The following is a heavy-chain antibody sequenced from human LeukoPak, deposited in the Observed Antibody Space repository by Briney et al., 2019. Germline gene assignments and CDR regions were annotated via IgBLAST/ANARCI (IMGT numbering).Heavy chain of an antibody. Sequence: SETLSLTCTVSGGSISSYYWSWIRQPPGKGLEWIGYIYYSGSTNYNPSLKSRVTISVDTSKNQFSLKLSSVTAADTAVYYCARAPGGAFDIWGQGTMVTVSS. V-gene: IGHV4-59*01. J-gene: IGHJ3*02. CDR1: GGSISSYY. CDR3: ARAPGGAFDI. D-gene: IGHD4-23*01. CDR2: IYYSGST.